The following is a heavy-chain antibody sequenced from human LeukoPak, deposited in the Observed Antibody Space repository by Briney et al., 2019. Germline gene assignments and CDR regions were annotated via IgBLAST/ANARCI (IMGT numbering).Heavy chain of an antibody. V-gene: IGHV1-8*01. D-gene: IGHD3-10*01. CDR1: GYTFTSYD. CDR2: MNSNSGNT. Sequence: GASVKVSCKASGYTFTSYDINWVRQATGQGLEWMGWMNSNSGNTGYAQKFQGRVTMTRNTSISTAYMELSSLRSEDTAVYYCARVQEGSYYYGSGNDYWGQGTLVTVSS. CDR3: ARVQEGSYYYGSGNDY. J-gene: IGHJ4*02.